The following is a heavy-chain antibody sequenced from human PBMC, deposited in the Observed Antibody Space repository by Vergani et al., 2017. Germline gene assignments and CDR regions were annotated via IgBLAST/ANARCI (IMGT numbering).Heavy chain of an antibody. Sequence: QVQLVESGGGVIQPGRSLRLSCAASGFTFGDHGFHWVRRPPGKGLEWVALISYDGTNKYYTNSVRGRFTISRDNSKSTLFLQMNSLRVEDMAVYYCVRGGRGDHGDFWSRLGPWGQGTRVIVSS. CDR2: ISYDGTNK. J-gene: IGHJ5*02. V-gene: IGHV3-30-3*01. D-gene: IGHD3-3*01. CDR3: VRGGRGDHGDFWSRLGP. CDR1: GFTFGDHG.